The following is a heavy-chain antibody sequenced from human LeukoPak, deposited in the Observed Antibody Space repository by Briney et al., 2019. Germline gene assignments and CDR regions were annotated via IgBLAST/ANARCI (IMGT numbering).Heavy chain of an antibody. CDR3: ARVAGRGGFDP. V-gene: IGHV1-18*01. D-gene: IGHD6-13*01. CDR2: ISAYNGNT. J-gene: IGHJ5*02. Sequence: ASVKVSCKASGYTFTSYGISWVRQAPGQGLEWMGWISAYNGNTNYAQKLQGRVTMTTDTSASTTYMELSSLRSEDTAVYYCARVAGRGGFDPWGQGTLVTVSS. CDR1: GYTFTSYG.